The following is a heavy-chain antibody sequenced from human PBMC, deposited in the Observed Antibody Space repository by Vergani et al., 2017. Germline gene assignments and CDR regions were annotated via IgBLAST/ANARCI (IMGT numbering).Heavy chain of an antibody. D-gene: IGHD2-15*01. CDR3: AKDKLYWSGGSCPRELYWYFDL. V-gene: IGHV3-9*01. Sequence: EVQLVESGGGLVQPGRSLRLSCAASGFTFDDYAMHWVRQAPGKGLEWVSGISWNSGSIGYADSVKGRFTISRDNAKNSLYLQMNSLRAEDTALYYCAKDKLYWSGGSCPRELYWYFDLWGRGTLVTVSS. J-gene: IGHJ2*01. CDR2: ISWNSGSI. CDR1: GFTFDDYA.